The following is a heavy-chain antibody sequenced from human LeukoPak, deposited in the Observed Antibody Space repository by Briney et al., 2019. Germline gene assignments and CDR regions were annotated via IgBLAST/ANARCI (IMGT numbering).Heavy chain of an antibody. CDR2: ISGYNGHT. CDR1: GYTFTSYG. V-gene: IGHV1-18*01. D-gene: IGHD3-10*01. J-gene: IGHJ5*02. Sequence: ASVKVSCKASGYTFTSYGISWVRQAPGQGLEWMGWISGYNGHTKYAQKFQGRATVTTDTSTSTAYMELRSLRSDDTAVYYCARDSRGVLLWFGEFSPWGQGTLVTVSS. CDR3: ARDSRGVLLWFGEFSP.